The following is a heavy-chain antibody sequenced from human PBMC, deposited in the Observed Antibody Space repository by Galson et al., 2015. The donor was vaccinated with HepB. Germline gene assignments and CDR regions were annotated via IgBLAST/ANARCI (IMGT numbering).Heavy chain of an antibody. D-gene: IGHD3-22*01. CDR1: GFTVSSNY. CDR2: IYSGGST. Sequence: SLRLSCAASGFTVSSNYMSWVRQAPGKGLEWVSVIYSGGSTYYADSVKGRFTISRHNSKNTLYLQMNSLRAEDTAVYYCARDSYDSSGYYRLGSDYWGQGTLVTVSS. V-gene: IGHV3-53*04. CDR3: ARDSYDSSGYYRLGSDY. J-gene: IGHJ4*02.